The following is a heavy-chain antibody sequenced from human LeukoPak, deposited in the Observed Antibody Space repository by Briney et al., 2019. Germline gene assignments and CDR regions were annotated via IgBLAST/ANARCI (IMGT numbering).Heavy chain of an antibody. CDR3: AREGNYYFDY. Sequence: GGSLRLSCAASGFTFSTYEMHWVRQAPGKGLEWVSYFSGSGSTIYYADSVKGRFTISRDNAKNSLILQMNGLRAEDTAVYYCAREGNYYFDYWGQGTLVTVSS. J-gene: IGHJ4*02. D-gene: IGHD1-7*01. V-gene: IGHV3-48*03. CDR1: GFTFSTYE. CDR2: FSGSGSTI.